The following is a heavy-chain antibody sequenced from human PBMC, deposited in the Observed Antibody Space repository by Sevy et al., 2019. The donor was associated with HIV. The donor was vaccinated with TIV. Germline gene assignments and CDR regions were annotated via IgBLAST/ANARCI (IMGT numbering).Heavy chain of an antibody. CDR3: ARVAVEYCTNDCYHRFDH. CDR1: GFTFPIYS. Sequence: GGALRLSCVASGFTFPIYSVLWVRQAPGKGLEWLTLISHDGNYKYYADSVKGRFTISRDNSNNILYLQMSSLRVEDTALYFCARVAVEYCTNDCYHRFDHWGLGTLVTVSS. CDR2: ISHDGNYK. J-gene: IGHJ4*02. D-gene: IGHD2-8*01. V-gene: IGHV3-30*04.